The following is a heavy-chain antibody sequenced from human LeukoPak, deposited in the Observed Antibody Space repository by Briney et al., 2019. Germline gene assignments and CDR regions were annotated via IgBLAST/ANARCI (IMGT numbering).Heavy chain of an antibody. D-gene: IGHD3-10*01. CDR1: GASITSSHW. CDR3: ARTGTGWFAP. V-gene: IGHV4-4*02. Sequence: SETLSLTCTVSGASITSSHWWSWVRQPPGKGLEWIGQIYHSGNSNYNSSLRSRVTMSVDTSKNQLYLKLTSLSAADTAVYYCARTGTGWFAPWGPGTLVTVSS. J-gene: IGHJ5*02. CDR2: IYHSGNS.